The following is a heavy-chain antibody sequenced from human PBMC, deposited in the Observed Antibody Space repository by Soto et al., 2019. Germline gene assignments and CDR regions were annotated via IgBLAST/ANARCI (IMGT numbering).Heavy chain of an antibody. CDR1: GGSISSYY. CDR3: ARDGGGGSAWFDP. D-gene: IGHD2-15*01. J-gene: IGHJ5*02. V-gene: IGHV4-59*01. Sequence: ETLSLTCTVSGGSISSYYWSWIRQPPGKGLEWIGYIYYSGSTNYNPSLKSRVTISVDTSKNQFSLKLSSVTAADTAVYYCARDGGGGSAWFDPWGQGTLVTVSS. CDR2: IYYSGST.